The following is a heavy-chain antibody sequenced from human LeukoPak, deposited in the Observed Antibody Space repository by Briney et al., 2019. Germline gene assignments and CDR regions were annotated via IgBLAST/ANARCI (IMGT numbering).Heavy chain of an antibody. J-gene: IGHJ4*02. CDR2: INPNSGGT. CDR1: GYTFTGYY. CDR3: ARGGGDYYDSSGYYGY. D-gene: IGHD3-22*01. Sequence: GASVKVSCKASGYTFTGYYMHWVRQAPGQGLEWMGRINPNSGGTNYAQKFQGRVTMTRDTPISTAYMELSRLRSDDTAVYYCARGGGDYYDSSGYYGYWGQGTLVTVSS. V-gene: IGHV1-2*06.